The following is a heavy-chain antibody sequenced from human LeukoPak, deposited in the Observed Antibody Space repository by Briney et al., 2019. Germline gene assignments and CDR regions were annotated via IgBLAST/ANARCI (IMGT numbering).Heavy chain of an antibody. V-gene: IGHV3-74*01. Sequence: GGSLRLSCAASGFTFSSYWMHWVRQAPGKGLVWVSRISSDGSSTSYADSVKGRFTISRDNAKNSLYLQMNSLRPEDTALYYCAKDQGRSGFFSRGPFDYWGQGTLVTVSS. D-gene: IGHD3-10*01. CDR1: GFTFSSYW. CDR2: ISSDGSST. CDR3: AKDQGRSGFFSRGPFDY. J-gene: IGHJ4*02.